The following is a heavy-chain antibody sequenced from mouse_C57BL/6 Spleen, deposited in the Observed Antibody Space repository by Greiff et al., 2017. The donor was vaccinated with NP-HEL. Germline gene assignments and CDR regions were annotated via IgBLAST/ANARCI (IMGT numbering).Heavy chain of an antibody. J-gene: IGHJ2*01. CDR2: ISSGSSTI. V-gene: IGHV5-17*01. Sequence: EVQGVESGGGLVKPGGSLKLSCAASGFTFSDYGMHWVRQAPEKGLEWVAYISSGSSTIYYAATVKGRFTISRDNAKNTLFLQMTSLRSEDTAMYYCARKPYGNFYFDYWGQGTTLTVSS. CDR3: ARKPYGNFYFDY. CDR1: GFTFSDYG. D-gene: IGHD2-1*01.